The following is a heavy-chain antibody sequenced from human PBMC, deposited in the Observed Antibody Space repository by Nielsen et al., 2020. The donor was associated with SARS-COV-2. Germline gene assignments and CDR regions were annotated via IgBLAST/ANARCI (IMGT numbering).Heavy chain of an antibody. D-gene: IGHD5-18*01. CDR1: GFTFSSYA. CDR3: AKGSVYMEYFDH. J-gene: IGHJ1*01. V-gene: IGHV3-30*02. Sequence: GSLRLSCAASGFTFSSYAMHWVRQAPGKGLEWVAVIRYDGGNEYYADSVKGRFTISRDNSKNTLYVQMNSLRAEDTAVYFCAKGSVYMEYFDHWGQGTLVTVSS. CDR2: IRYDGGNE.